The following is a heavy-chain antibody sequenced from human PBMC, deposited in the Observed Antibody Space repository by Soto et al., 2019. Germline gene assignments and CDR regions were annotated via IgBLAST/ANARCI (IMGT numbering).Heavy chain of an antibody. D-gene: IGHD2-8*01. V-gene: IGHV4-39*01. CDR1: GGSISRPNYF. Sequence: SETLSLTCNVSGGSISRPNYFWGWIRQPPGKGLQWVGSVYSDERTYTAPSFKSRVTLSSDTSKNQFYLSLTSVTAADSAVYYCASYYCPSMNCPFDYWGRESWSPSPQ. J-gene: IGHJ4*02. CDR2: VYSDERT. CDR3: ASYYCPSMNCPFDY.